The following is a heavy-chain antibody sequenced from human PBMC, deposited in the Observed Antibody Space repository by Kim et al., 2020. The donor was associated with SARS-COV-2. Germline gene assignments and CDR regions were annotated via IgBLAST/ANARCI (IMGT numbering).Heavy chain of an antibody. J-gene: IGHJ2*01. CDR3: VRDGGYDKHDWYFDF. V-gene: IGHV3-74*01. CDR2: IKTDGTRK. D-gene: IGHD5-12*01. CDR1: GFSFSNYW. Sequence: GGSLRLSCAASGFSFSNYWMHWVRQAPGTGLVWVSRIKTDGTRKNYADSVEGRFTVSRDNAKNTMYLQMNSVMVEDTAVYYCVRDGGYDKHDWYFDFWGRGTLVSVSS.